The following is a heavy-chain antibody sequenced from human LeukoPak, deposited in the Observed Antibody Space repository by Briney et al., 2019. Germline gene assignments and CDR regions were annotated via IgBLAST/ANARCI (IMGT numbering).Heavy chain of an antibody. CDR1: GFTLSSYA. CDR2: ISYDGSNK. J-gene: IGHJ6*03. D-gene: IGHD1-26*01. CDR3: ARDGGSYSYYYYYMDV. Sequence: GGSLRLSCVVSGFTLSSYAMSWVRQAPGKGLEWVAVISYDGSNKYYADSVKGRFTISRDNSKNTLYLQMNSLGAEDTAVYYCARDGGSYSYYYYYMDVWGKGTTVTVSS. V-gene: IGHV3-30*04.